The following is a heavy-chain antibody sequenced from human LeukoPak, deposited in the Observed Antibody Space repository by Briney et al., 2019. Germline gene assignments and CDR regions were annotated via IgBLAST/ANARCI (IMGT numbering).Heavy chain of an antibody. CDR2: IGGGGET. V-gene: IGHV3-23*01. Sequence: GGSLRLSCAASGFSFTAYAMSWVRQAPARGPEWVASIGGGGETFYADSVKGRFTLSRDDSRNTVYLQMNNLRVEDTAIYFCAKANWISNADAVWWGQGTQVTVSS. D-gene: IGHD1-1*01. J-gene: IGHJ4*02. CDR3: AKANWISNADAVW. CDR1: GFSFTAYA.